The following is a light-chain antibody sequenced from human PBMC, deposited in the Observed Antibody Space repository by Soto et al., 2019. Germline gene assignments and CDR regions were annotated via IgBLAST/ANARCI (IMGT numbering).Light chain of an antibody. Sequence: QSALTQPRSVSGSPGQSVTISCTGTSSNVGGYNYVSWYQQHPGKAPKLMIYDVSKRPSGVPDRFSGSKSGNTASLTISGLQGEDEADYYCCSFAGSYTSWVFGGGTKLTVL. J-gene: IGLJ3*02. V-gene: IGLV2-11*01. CDR1: SSNVGGYNY. CDR2: DVS. CDR3: CSFAGSYTSWV.